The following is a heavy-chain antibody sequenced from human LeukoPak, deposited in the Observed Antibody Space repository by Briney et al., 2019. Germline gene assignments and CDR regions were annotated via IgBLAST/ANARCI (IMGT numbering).Heavy chain of an antibody. J-gene: IGHJ4*02. CDR3: ARVSGAAAATGGYFDY. D-gene: IGHD6-13*01. CDR2: INGDGSST. CDR1: EFTFSSYW. Sequence: GGSLRLSCTASEFTFSSYWMHWVRQPPGKGLVWVSRINGDGSSTSYADAVKGRFTISRDNSKNTLYLQTNSLRTEDTAIYYCARVSGAAAATGGYFDYWGQGTLVTVSS. V-gene: IGHV3-74*01.